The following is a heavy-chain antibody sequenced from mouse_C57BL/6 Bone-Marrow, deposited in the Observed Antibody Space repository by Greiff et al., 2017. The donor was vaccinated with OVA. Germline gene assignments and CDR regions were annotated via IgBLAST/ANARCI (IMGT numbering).Heavy chain of an antibody. J-gene: IGHJ3*01. CDR2: IDPETGGT. Sequence: VQLQQSGAELVRPGASVTLSCKASGYTFTDYEMHWVKQTPVHGLEWIGAIDPETGGTAYNQKFKGKAILTADKSSSTAYMELRSLTSEESAVYYCARSGGYNSLFYWGQGTLVTVSA. CDR1: GYTFTDYE. D-gene: IGHD2-12*01. CDR3: ARSGGYNSLFY. V-gene: IGHV1-15*01.